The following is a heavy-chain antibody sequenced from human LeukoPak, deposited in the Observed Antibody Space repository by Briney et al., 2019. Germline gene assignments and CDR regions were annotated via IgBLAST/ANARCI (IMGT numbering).Heavy chain of an antibody. CDR1: GYTLTSYY. CDR2: INPSGGST. D-gene: IGHD1-1*01. Sequence: ASVKVSCKASGYTLTSYYMHWVRQAPGQGLEWMGIINPSGGSTSYAQKFQGRVTMTRDMSTSTVYMELSSLRSEDTAVYYCAKGGDWNYYMDVWGKGTTVTVSS. V-gene: IGHV1-46*01. J-gene: IGHJ6*03. CDR3: AKGGDWNYYMDV.